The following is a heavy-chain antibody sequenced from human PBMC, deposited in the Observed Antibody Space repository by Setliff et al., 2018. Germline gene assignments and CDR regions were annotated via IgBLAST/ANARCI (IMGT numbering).Heavy chain of an antibody. Sequence: GGSLGLSCGASGFTYNNDWVSWVRQAPGKGLEWLASINPDGSEKYYVDSVKGRFTISRDNAKNSLSLQMNSLRTEDTAVYYCFGAGTCSYWGQGTQVTVSS. CDR2: INPDGSEK. CDR3: FGAGTCSY. J-gene: IGHJ4*02. V-gene: IGHV3-7*01. CDR1: GFTYNNDW. D-gene: IGHD3-10*01.